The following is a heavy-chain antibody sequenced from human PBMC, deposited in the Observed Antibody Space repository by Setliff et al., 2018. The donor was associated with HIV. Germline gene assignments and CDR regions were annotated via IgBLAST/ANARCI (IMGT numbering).Heavy chain of an antibody. Sequence: PGGSLRLSCAASGFTFSSYGMHWVRQTPGKGLEWVAFIRYDGSNKYYADSVKGRFTISRDNSKNTLYLQMNSLRAEDTAVYYCARGAYDSTDTYYYYGMDVWGQGTSVTVSS. CDR2: IRYDGSNK. CDR3: ARGAYDSTDTYYYYGMDV. CDR1: GFTFSSYG. V-gene: IGHV3-30*02. J-gene: IGHJ6*02. D-gene: IGHD3-22*01.